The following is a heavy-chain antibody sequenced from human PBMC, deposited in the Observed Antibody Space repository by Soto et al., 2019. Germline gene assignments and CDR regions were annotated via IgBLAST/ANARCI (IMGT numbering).Heavy chain of an antibody. J-gene: IGHJ4*02. CDR2: ISGSGGST. CDR1: GFTFSSYA. D-gene: IGHD2-2*01. CDR3: AKDRNDIVVVPAAIGNYFDY. Sequence: PGGSLRLSCAASGFTFSSYAMSWVRQAPGKGLEWVSAISGSGGSTYYADSVKGRFTISRDNSKNTLYLQMNSLRAEDTAVYCCAKDRNDIVVVPAAIGNYFDYWGQGTLVTVSS. V-gene: IGHV3-23*01.